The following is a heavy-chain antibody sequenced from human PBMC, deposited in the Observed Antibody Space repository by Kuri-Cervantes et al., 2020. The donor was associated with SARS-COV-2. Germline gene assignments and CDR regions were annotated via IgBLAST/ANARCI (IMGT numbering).Heavy chain of an antibody. CDR3: AKEAKTVAGWYFDL. J-gene: IGHJ2*01. Sequence: GGSLRLSCAASGFTFSSYGMHWVRQAPGKGLEWVAVIWYDGSNKYYADSVKGRFTISRDNSKNTLYLQMNSLRAEDTAVYYCAKEAKTVAGWYFDLWGRGTLVTVSS. CDR1: GFTFSSYG. D-gene: IGHD6-19*01. V-gene: IGHV3-33*06. CDR2: IWYDGSNK.